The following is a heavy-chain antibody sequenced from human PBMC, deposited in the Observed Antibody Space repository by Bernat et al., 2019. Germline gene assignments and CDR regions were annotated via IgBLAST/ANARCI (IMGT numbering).Heavy chain of an antibody. CDR1: GFTFSSYA. CDR3: AKDRVYCSGGSCKSCWYFDL. CDR2: ISGSGGRT. D-gene: IGHD2-15*01. V-gene: IGHV3-23*01. Sequence: EVQLLESGGGLVQPGGSLRLSCAASGFTFSSYAMSWVRQAPGKGLEWVSVISGSGGRTYYAGFGKSRFTISRDNAESTLYLQMNSLVAEDTAVYYCAKDRVYCSGGSCKSCWYFDLWCRGTLVTVSS. J-gene: IGHJ2*01.